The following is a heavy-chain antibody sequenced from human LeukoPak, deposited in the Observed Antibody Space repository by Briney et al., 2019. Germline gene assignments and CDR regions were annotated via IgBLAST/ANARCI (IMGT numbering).Heavy chain of an antibody. CDR1: GGSISSYY. V-gene: IGHV4-59*08. D-gene: IGHD3-3*01. CDR3: ARVPQESAPSY. Sequence: ASETLSLTCTVSGGSISSYYWSWIRQPPGKGLEWIGYIYYSGSTNYKSSLKSRVTISVDTSKNQFSLKLSSVTAADTAVYYCARVPQESAPSYWGQGTLVTVSS. CDR2: IYYSGST. J-gene: IGHJ4*02.